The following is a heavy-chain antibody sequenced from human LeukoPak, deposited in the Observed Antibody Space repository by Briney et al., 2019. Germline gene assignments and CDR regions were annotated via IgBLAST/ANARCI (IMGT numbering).Heavy chain of an antibody. J-gene: IGHJ4*02. V-gene: IGHV4-4*07. CDR2: IYSSGRP. Sequence: SETLSLTFTVSGASIRSYYCSWSRQPAGKGLEWIGHIYSSGRPNYNPSLKSRVTMSLDTSKNQFSLKLTSVTAADTAVYYCARQSISGASLSDFDYWGQGTLVNVSS. CDR3: ARQSISGASLSDFDY. D-gene: IGHD2-15*01. CDR1: GASIRSYY.